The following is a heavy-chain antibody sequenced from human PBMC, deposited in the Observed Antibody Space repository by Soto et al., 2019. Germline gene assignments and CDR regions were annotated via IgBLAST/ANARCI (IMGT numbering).Heavy chain of an antibody. V-gene: IGHV3-30-3*01. Sequence: QVQLMESGGGVVQPGGSLRLSYVTSGFTFSRYSMHWFRQAPGKGLEWVAATSSDGGTKFYADSVKGRFTVSRDNSKNTLYLQMNSLRPEDTAVYYCAREVVLTEWYFDNWGQGILVTVSS. J-gene: IGHJ4*02. CDR3: AREVVLTEWYFDN. CDR2: TSSDGGTK. CDR1: GFTFSRYS. D-gene: IGHD2-21*01.